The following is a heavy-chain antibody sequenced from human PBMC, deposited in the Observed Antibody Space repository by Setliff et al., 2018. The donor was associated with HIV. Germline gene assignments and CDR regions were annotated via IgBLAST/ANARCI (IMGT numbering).Heavy chain of an antibody. J-gene: IGHJ4*02. CDR2: IYYSGST. CDR1: GGSISSGGYY. D-gene: IGHD3-22*01. CDR3: ARGTLYYYDTGGYSYFDY. Sequence: SETLSLICTVSGGSISSGGYYWSWIRQHPGKGLEWIGYIYYSGSTYYNPSLKSRVTISVDTSKNQFSLKLSSVTAADTAVFYCARGTLYYYDTGGYSYFDYWGQGTLVTVSS. V-gene: IGHV4-31*03.